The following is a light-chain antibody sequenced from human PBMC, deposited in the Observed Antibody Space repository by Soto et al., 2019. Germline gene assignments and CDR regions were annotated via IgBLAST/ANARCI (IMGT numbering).Light chain of an antibody. CDR3: QHYGSSPYT. J-gene: IGKJ2*01. Sequence: EIVLTQSPGTLSLSPGERATLSCRASQSVSSSYLAWYQQKPGQAPRLLIYSASSRATGIPDRFSGSGSGTDFTLTISRLEPEDFAGYYCQHYGSSPYTFGHGTKLEIK. CDR1: QSVSSSY. V-gene: IGKV3-20*01. CDR2: SAS.